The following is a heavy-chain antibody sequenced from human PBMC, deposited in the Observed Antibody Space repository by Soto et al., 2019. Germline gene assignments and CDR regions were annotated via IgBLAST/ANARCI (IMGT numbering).Heavy chain of an antibody. CDR3: ARRPRSSNSWYFQH. Sequence: SETLSLTCAVSSGSISSTSWWSWVRQPPGKGLEWIGEIYYSGSTNYNPSLKSRVTISVDKSKNQFSLKLNSVTAADTAVYYCARRPRSSNSWYFQHWGQGTLVTVSS. V-gene: IGHV4-4*02. CDR1: SGSISSTSW. J-gene: IGHJ1*01. CDR2: IYYSGST. D-gene: IGHD6-13*01.